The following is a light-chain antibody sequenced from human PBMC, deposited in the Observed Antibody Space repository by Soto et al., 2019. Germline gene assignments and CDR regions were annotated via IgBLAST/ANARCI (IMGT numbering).Light chain of an antibody. V-gene: IGKV4-1*01. J-gene: IGKJ4*01. CDR2: WAS. Sequence: DIVMTQSPDSLAVSLGEKATINCKSSQSVLYSSNNKNYLAWYQQKPGQPPKLLIYWASTRESGVPDRFSGSGSGTDFTLTISSLHAEDVAVYYCQQDYSTPRTFGGGTKVEIK. CDR1: QSVLYSSNNKNY. CDR3: QQDYSTPRT.